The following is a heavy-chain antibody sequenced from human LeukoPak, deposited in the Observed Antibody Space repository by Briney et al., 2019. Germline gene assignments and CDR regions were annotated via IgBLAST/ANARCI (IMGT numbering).Heavy chain of an antibody. Sequence: ASVKVSCKASGYTFTGYYMHWVRQAPGQGLEWMGWINPNSGSTNYAQKFQGRVTMTRDTSISTAYMELSRLRSDDTAVYYCARSGTYYDFWSGYTCDYWGQGTLVTVSS. V-gene: IGHV1-2*02. CDR1: GYTFTGYY. CDR2: INPNSGST. CDR3: ARSGTYYDFWSGYTCDY. J-gene: IGHJ4*02. D-gene: IGHD3-3*01.